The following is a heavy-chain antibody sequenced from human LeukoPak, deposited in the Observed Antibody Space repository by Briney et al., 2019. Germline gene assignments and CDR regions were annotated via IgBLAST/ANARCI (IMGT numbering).Heavy chain of an antibody. J-gene: IGHJ4*02. V-gene: IGHV3-23*01. CDR2: ISGSGGST. Sequence: SGGSLRLSCAASGFTFSSYAMSWVRQAPGKGLEWVSAISGSGGSTYYADSVKGRFTISRDNSKNTLYLQMNSLRAEDTAVYYCAKDRVITMVRGVILYWGQGTLVTVSS. CDR3: AKDRVITMVRGVILY. CDR1: GFTFSSYA. D-gene: IGHD3-10*01.